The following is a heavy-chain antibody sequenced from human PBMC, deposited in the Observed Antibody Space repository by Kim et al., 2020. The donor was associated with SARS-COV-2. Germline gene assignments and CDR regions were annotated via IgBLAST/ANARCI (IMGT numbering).Heavy chain of an antibody. D-gene: IGHD1-1*01. CDR2: ISGSGGNT. CDR1: GFIFRNYA. J-gene: IGHJ3*01. Sequence: GGSLRLSCAASGFIFRNYAMTWVRQVPGKGLEWVSIISGSGGNTYYADSVKGRFTISRDNSKNTLDLQMNSLRAEDTAVDSCARDVRGTRAFDVWGQGT. V-gene: IGHV3-23*01. CDR3: ARDVRGTRAFDV.